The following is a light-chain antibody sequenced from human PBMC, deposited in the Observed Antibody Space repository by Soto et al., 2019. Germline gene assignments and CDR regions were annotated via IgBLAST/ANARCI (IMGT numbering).Light chain of an antibody. V-gene: IGLV2-14*01. CDR2: EVS. J-gene: IGLJ2*01. CDR1: SSDVGGYNY. CDR3: SSYTSSSALVV. Sequence: QSALTQPASVSGSLGQSITISCTGTSSDVGGYNYVSWYQQHPGKAPKLMIYEVSNRPSGVSNRFSGSKSGNTASLTISGLQAEDEADYYCSSYTSSSALVVFGGGTKGTVL.